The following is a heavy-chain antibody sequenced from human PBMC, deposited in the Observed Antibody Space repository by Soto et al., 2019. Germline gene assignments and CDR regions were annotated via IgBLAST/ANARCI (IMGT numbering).Heavy chain of an antibody. D-gene: IGHD4-17*01. CDR1: GFTFSSYG. CDR3: AKDRSVTTMGGASYYFDY. J-gene: IGHJ4*02. CDR2: ISYDGSNK. Sequence: GGSLRLSCAASGFTFSSYGMHWVRQAPGKGLEWVAVISYDGSNKYYADSVKGRFTISRDNSKNTLYLQMNSLRAEDTAVYYCAKDRSVTTMGGASYYFDYWGQGTLVTVSS. V-gene: IGHV3-30*18.